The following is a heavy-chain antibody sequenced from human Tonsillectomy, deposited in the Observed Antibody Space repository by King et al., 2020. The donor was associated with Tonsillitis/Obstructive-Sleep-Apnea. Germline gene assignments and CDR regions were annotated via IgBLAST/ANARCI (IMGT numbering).Heavy chain of an antibody. V-gene: IGHV3-23*04. J-gene: IGHJ4*02. D-gene: IGHD3-3*01. Sequence: DVQLVESGGGLVQPGGSLRLSCAASGFTFSSYAMSWVRQAPGKGLEWVSAISGSGGSTYYADSVKGRFTISGDNSKTTLYLQMNSLRAEDTAVYYCAKDRDGLRFLEWLLFLYDYWGQGTLVTVSS. CDR2: ISGSGGST. CDR1: GFTFSSYA. CDR3: AKDRDGLRFLEWLLFLYDY.